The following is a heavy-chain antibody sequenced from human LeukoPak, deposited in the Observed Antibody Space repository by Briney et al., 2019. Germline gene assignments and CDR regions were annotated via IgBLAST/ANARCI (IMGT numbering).Heavy chain of an antibody. J-gene: IGHJ2*01. CDR3: ARITMTTSGWYFDL. CDR1: GYTFTSYY. Sequence: ASVKLSCTASGYTFTSYYMHWVRQAPGQGLEWMGIIHPSGASTAYAQQFQGRVTMTKDTSTSTVYMELSSLRSEDTALYYCARITMTTSGWYFDLWGRGTLATVSS. V-gene: IGHV1-46*01. D-gene: IGHD3-22*01. CDR2: IHPSGAST.